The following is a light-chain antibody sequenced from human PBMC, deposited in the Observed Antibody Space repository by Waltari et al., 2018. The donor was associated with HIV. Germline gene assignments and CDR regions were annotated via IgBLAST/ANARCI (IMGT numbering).Light chain of an antibody. V-gene: IGLV3-21*02. Sequence: SYVLTQPPSVSVAPGQTARITCGGNNIGSYSLQCYQQKAGRGPVLVVDVDNDRPPGIPERFPGSNSGNTATLSISRVETGDEADYYCQGWDSNSDHLVFGGGTKLTVL. J-gene: IGLJ3*02. CDR1: NIGSYS. CDR2: VDN. CDR3: QGWDSNSDHLV.